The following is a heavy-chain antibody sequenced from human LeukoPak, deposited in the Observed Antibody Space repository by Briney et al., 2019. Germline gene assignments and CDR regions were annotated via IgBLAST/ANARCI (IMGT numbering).Heavy chain of an antibody. Sequence: SETLSLTCAVYGGSFSGYYWSWIRQPPGKGLEWIGEINHSGSTNYNPSLKSRVTISVDTSKNQFSLKLSSVTAADTAVYYCARIGYTAMVIYGGFDYWGQGTLVTVSS. V-gene: IGHV4-34*01. CDR3: ARIGYTAMVIYGGFDY. CDR1: GGSFSGYY. J-gene: IGHJ4*02. CDR2: INHSGST. D-gene: IGHD5-18*01.